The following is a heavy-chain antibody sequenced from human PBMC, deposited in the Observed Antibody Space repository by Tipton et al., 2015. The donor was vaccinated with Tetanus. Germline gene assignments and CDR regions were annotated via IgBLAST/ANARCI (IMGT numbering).Heavy chain of an antibody. V-gene: IGHV3-7*03. CDR1: GGSLRSSDYY. J-gene: IGHJ5*02. Sequence: SLRLSCIVSGGSLRSSDYYGAWVRQAPGKGLEWVANIKHDGSTKSYVDSVKGRFTISRDNGNNSLCLQMNNLRAEDTAVYYCARVSDGGYSPWGQGTLVTVSS. CDR3: ARVSDGGYSP. CDR2: IKHDGSTK. D-gene: IGHD1-26*01.